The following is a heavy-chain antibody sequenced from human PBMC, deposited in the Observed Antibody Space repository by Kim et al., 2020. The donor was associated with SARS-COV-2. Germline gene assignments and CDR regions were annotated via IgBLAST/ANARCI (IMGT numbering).Heavy chain of an antibody. CDR1: GYTFTTYY. D-gene: IGHD3-22*01. CDR2: INPSGGST. Sequence: ASVKVSCKASGYTFTTYYMHWVRQAPGQGLEWMGIINPSGGSTSYAQKFQGRVTMTRDTSTSTVYMELSSLRSEDTAVYYCARDPVYYYDSSGQRAPNEGDAFDIWGQGTMVTVSS. V-gene: IGHV1-46*01. CDR3: ARDPVYYYDSSGQRAPNEGDAFDI. J-gene: IGHJ3*02.